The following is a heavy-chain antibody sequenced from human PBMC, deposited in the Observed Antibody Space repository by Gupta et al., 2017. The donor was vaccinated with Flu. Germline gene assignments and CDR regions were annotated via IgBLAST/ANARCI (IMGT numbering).Heavy chain of an antibody. J-gene: IGHJ6*02. D-gene: IGHD3-22*01. CDR1: GYTFTSYD. CDR2: MNPNSGNT. Sequence: QVQLVQSGAEVKKPGASVKVSCKASGYTFTSYDINWVRQATGQGLEWMGWMNPNSGNTGYAQKFQGRVTMTRNTSISTAYMELSSLRSEDTAVYYCAVPHYDSSLYHYYYGMDVWGQGTTVTVSS. V-gene: IGHV1-8*01. CDR3: AVPHYDSSLYHYYYGMDV.